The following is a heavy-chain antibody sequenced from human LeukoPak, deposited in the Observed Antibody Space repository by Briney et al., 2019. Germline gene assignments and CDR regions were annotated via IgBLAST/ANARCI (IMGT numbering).Heavy chain of an antibody. D-gene: IGHD1-26*01. CDR3: ATDRLGIVDAFDI. CDR2: IYYSGST. V-gene: IGHV4-59*01. Sequence: SETLSLTCTVSGGSISSYYWSWIRQPPGKGLEWIGYIYYSGSTNYNPSLKSRVTISVDTSKNRFSLKLSSVTAADTAVYYCATDRLGIVDAFDIWGQGTMVTVSS. J-gene: IGHJ3*02. CDR1: GGSISSYY.